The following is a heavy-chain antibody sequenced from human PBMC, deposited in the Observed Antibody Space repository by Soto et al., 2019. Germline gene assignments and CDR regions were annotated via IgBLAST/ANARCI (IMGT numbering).Heavy chain of an antibody. D-gene: IGHD3-3*01. Sequence: SETLSLTCTVSGGSISGYYWSWIRQPPGKGLEWIGYIYYSGTTSYNPSLNSRVTMSVDTSKNQFSLKLSSVTAADTAVYYCVRWSGYSENWFDPWGQGTLVTVSS. CDR2: IYYSGTT. J-gene: IGHJ5*02. CDR1: GGSISGYY. V-gene: IGHV4-59*08. CDR3: VRWSGYSENWFDP.